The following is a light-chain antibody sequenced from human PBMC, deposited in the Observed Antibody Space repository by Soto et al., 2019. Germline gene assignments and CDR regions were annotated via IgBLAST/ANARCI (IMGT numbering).Light chain of an antibody. CDR2: DVI. J-gene: IGLJ3*02. CDR1: SSDVGAYDY. V-gene: IGLV2-11*01. CDR3: SSYAGSGTL. Sequence: QSALTQPRSVSGSPGQSVTISCTGTSSDVGAYDYVSWYQQHPGKAPKLIIYDVIRRPSGVPNRFSASKYGNTASLTISGLQADDEADYYCSSYAGSGTLFGGGTKLTVL.